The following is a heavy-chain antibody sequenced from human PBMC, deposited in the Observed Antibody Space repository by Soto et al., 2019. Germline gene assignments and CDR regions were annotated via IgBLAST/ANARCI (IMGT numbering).Heavy chain of an antibody. CDR3: STPHGRNAFDI. CDR2: IKSKIDGGTT. D-gene: IGHD2-8*01. V-gene: IGHV3-15*01. CDR1: GLTFANAW. Sequence: EPQLVESGGGLVKPGGSLRLSCAASGLTFANAWISWVRQAPGRGLEWVGRIKSKIDGGTTNYAAPVKDRFTISIDDSKNTLDLQMNSRKNVDTAVYYCSTPHGRNAFDIWGQGTMVTVSS. J-gene: IGHJ3*02.